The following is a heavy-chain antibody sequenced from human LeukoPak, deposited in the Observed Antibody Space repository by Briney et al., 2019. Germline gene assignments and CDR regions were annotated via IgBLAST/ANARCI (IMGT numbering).Heavy chain of an antibody. D-gene: IGHD5-18*01. Sequence: ASVKVSCKASGYTFTSYDINWVRQATGQGLEWMGWMNPNSGNTGYAQKFLGRVTITRNTSISTAYMELSSLRSEDTAVYYCARGGYSYGLHYFDYWGQGTLVTVSS. CDR3: ARGGYSYGLHYFDY. V-gene: IGHV1-8*03. J-gene: IGHJ4*02. CDR1: GYTFTSYD. CDR2: MNPNSGNT.